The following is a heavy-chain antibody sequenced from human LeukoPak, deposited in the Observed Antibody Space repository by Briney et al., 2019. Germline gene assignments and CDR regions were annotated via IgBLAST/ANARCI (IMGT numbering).Heavy chain of an antibody. CDR3: AREGPDDTLAGRDAFDI. D-gene: IGHD3-9*01. CDR2: ISSSGSAI. CDR1: GFTFSDYY. J-gene: IGHJ3*02. Sequence: SGGSLRLSCAASGFTFSDYYMSWIRQAPGKGLGWISYISSSGSAIYYADSVKGRFTISRDNAKNSLYLQMNSLRAEDTAVYYCAREGPDDTLAGRDAFDIWGQGTVVTVSS. V-gene: IGHV3-11*04.